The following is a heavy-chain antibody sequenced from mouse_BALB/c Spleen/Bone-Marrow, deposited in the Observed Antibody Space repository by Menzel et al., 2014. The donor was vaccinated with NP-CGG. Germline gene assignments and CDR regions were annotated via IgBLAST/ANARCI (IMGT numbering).Heavy chain of an antibody. D-gene: IGHD1-1*01. CDR3: ARPLYYYGSSPFYAMDY. CDR2: ISSGGGST. V-gene: IGHV5-12-1*01. Sequence: DVQLVESGGGLVKPGGSLKLSCAASGFAFSSYDMSWVRQTPEKRLEWVAYISSGGGSTYYPDTVKGRFTISRDNAKNTLHLQMSSLKSEDTAMYYCARPLYYYGSSPFYAMDYWGQGTSVTVSS. CDR1: GFAFSSYD. J-gene: IGHJ4*01.